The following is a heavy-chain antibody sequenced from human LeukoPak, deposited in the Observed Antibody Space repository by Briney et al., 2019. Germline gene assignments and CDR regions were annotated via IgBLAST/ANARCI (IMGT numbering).Heavy chain of an antibody. J-gene: IGHJ6*02. CDR1: GGSISSGGYY. CDR2: IYYSGST. V-gene: IGHV4-31*03. CDR3: ARDMSNLWGYGMDV. Sequence: SGTLSLTCTVSGGSISSGGYYWSWIRQHPGKGLEWIGYIYYSGSTYYNPSLKSRVTISVDTSKNQFSLKLSSVTAADTAVYYCARDMSNLWGYGMDVWGQGTTVTVSS. D-gene: IGHD3-16*01.